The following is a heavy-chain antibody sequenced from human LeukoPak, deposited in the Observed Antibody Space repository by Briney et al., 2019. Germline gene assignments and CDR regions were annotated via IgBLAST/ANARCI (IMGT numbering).Heavy chain of an antibody. Sequence: PSETLSLTCTVSGGSISSYYWSWIRQPAGKGLEWIGRIYTSGSTNYNPSLKSRVTMSVHTSKNQFSLKLSSVTAADTAVYYCARTATECYYDSSGYYPWFFDYWGQGTLVTVSS. D-gene: IGHD3-22*01. CDR1: GGSISSYY. V-gene: IGHV4-4*07. CDR3: ARTATECYYDSSGYYPWFFDY. CDR2: IYTSGST. J-gene: IGHJ4*02.